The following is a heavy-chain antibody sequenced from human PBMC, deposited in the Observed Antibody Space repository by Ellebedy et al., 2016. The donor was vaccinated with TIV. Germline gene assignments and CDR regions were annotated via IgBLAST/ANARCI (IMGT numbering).Heavy chain of an antibody. CDR3: VRGGDGYNFDY. CDR1: GFIFSNYW. D-gene: IGHD5-24*01. Sequence: PGGSLRLSCGASGFIFSNYWMHWVRQAPGKGLVWVSRMFRDVSGTDYADSVKGRFTFSRDKTRNTLYLQMNSRRVEDTAVYYCVRGGDGYNFDYWGQGALVTVSS. V-gene: IGHV3-74*01. J-gene: IGHJ4*02. CDR2: MFRDVSGT.